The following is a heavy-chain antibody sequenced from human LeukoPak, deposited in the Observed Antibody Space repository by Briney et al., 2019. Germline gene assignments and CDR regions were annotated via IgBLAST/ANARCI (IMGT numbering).Heavy chain of an antibody. CDR1: GFTFSSYS. CDR3: AKDPMTTVTSTLDY. Sequence: GGSLRLSCAASGFTFSSYSMNWVRQAPGKGLEWVSYISSSSSTIYYADSVKGRFTISRDNSKNTLYLQMNSLRAEDTAVYYCAKDPMTTVTSTLDYWGQGTLVTVSS. V-gene: IGHV3-48*01. J-gene: IGHJ4*02. CDR2: ISSSSSTI. D-gene: IGHD4-17*01.